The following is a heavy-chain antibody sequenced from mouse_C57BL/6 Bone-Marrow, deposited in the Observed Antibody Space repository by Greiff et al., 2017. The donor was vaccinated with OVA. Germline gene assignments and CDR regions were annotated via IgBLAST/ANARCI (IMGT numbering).Heavy chain of an antibody. V-gene: IGHV1-63*01. CDR3: ARMVVATPYAMYY. CDR2: IYPGGGYT. Sequence: VQLQQSGAELVRPGTSVKMSCKASGYTFTNYWIGWAKQRPGHGLEWIGDIYPGGGYTNYHEKFKGKATLTADKSSSTAYMQFSSLTSEESAIYYCARMVVATPYAMYYWGQGTSVTVSS. J-gene: IGHJ4*01. CDR1: GYTFTNYW. D-gene: IGHD1-1*01.